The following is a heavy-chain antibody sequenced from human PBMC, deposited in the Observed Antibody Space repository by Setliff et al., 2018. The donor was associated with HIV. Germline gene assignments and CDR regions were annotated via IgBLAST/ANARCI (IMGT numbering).Heavy chain of an antibody. Sequence: SETLSLTCTVSGDSISSDFYWGWIRQPPGKGLEWIASIYHSGNTYYMPSLQSRVTISIDMSKNQFSLKLNSVTAADTAVYYCAKSSPSIGYISDHWGQGTLVTVSS. CDR3: AKSSPSIGYISDH. CDR1: GDSISSDFY. CDR2: IYHSGNT. V-gene: IGHV4-38-2*02. D-gene: IGHD5-12*01. J-gene: IGHJ4*02.